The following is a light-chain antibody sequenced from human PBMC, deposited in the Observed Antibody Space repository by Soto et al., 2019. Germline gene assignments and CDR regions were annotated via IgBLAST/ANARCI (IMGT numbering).Light chain of an antibody. CDR2: DAS. V-gene: IGKV3-11*01. Sequence: EVVLTQSPATLSLSPGERATLSCRASQSIRTSLAWYQQKPGQAPRLVIFDASNRANGVPARFGGSGSWTDFPLTIDSLEAEDFAVYYCQQRNVWPPITFGQGTRLEIK. CDR3: QQRNVWPPIT. CDR1: QSIRTS. J-gene: IGKJ5*01.